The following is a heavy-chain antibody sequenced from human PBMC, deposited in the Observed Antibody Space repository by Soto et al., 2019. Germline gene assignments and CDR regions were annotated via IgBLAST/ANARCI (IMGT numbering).Heavy chain of an antibody. CDR3: ARDMGISGGDTAMVPRNYYYYYMDV. CDR2: IWYDGSNK. CDR1: GFTFSSYG. J-gene: IGHJ6*03. Sequence: GGSLRLSCAASGFTFSSYGMHWVRQAPGKGLEWVAVIWYDGSNKYYADSVKGRFTISRDNSKNTLYLQMNSLRAEDTAVYYCARDMGISGGDTAMVPRNYYYYYMDVWGKGTTVTVSS. V-gene: IGHV3-33*01. D-gene: IGHD5-18*01.